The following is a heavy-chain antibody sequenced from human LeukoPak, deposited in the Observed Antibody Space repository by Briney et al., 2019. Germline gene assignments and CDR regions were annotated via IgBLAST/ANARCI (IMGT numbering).Heavy chain of an antibody. D-gene: IGHD4-23*01. CDR1: GYDFSSYG. J-gene: IGHJ4*02. CDR2: ISVYNGKT. V-gene: IGHV1-18*01. CDR3: ARHMTTVVTSLDS. Sequence: GASVKVSRKASGYDFSSYGISWVRQAPGQGLQWMGWISVYNGKTNYGPLQGRVTMTTDTSTGTAYMELRNLRSEDTAIYYCARHMTTVVTSLDSWGQGTLVTVSS.